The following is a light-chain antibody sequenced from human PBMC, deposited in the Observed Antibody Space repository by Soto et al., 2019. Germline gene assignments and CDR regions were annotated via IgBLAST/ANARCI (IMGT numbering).Light chain of an antibody. CDR2: HVS. Sequence: QSVLTQPASVSGSPGQSITISCTATTSDVGDYNYVSWYQQYPGKGPKPIIDHVSNRPSGVSNRFSGSKSGDTASLTISGLQAEDEADYYCSSYTRGGSVIFGGGTKLTVL. J-gene: IGLJ2*01. CDR1: TSDVGDYNY. CDR3: SSYTRGGSVI. V-gene: IGLV2-14*01.